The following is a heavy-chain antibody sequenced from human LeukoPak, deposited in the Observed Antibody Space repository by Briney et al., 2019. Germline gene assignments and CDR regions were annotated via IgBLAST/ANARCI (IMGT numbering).Heavy chain of an antibody. D-gene: IGHD3-10*01. CDR2: IYHSGST. CDR3: AREGENYYGSGSSYFDY. Sequence: SETLSLTCTVSGGSISSYYWSWIRQPPGKGLEWIGYIYHSGSTNYNPSLKSRVTISVDTSKNQFSLKLSSVTAADTAVYYCAREGENYYGSGSSYFDYWGQGTLVTVSS. CDR1: GGSISSYY. J-gene: IGHJ4*02. V-gene: IGHV4-59*01.